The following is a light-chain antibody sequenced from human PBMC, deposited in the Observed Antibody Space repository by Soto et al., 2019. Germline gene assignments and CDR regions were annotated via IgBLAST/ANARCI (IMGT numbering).Light chain of an antibody. J-gene: IGLJ3*02. Sequence: QSALTQPRSVSGSPGQSVTISCTGTSSDVGGYNFVSWYQHHPGKAPKLMIYDVSKRPSGVPDRFSGSKSGSTASLTISGLQAEDVADYYCCSYAGSYPLVFGGGTKVTVL. CDR1: SSDVGGYNF. CDR3: CSYAGSYPLV. V-gene: IGLV2-11*01. CDR2: DVS.